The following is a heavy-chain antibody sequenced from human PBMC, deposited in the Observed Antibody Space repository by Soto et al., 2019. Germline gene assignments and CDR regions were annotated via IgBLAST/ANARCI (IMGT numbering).Heavy chain of an antibody. V-gene: IGHV4-34*01. D-gene: IGHD3-22*01. CDR3: ARAFNYDSSGSLSY. Sequence: QVQLQQWGAGLLKPSETLSLTCAVYGGSFSGYYWSWIRQPPGKGLEWIGEINHSGSTNYNPSLKSRVTISVDTSTNQFSLKLSSVSAADPAVYDCARAFNYDSSGSLSYWGQGPLVTVSS. J-gene: IGHJ4*02. CDR1: GGSFSGYY. CDR2: INHSGST.